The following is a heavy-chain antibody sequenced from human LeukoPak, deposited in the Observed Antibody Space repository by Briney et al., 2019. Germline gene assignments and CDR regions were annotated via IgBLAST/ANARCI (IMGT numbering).Heavy chain of an antibody. J-gene: IGHJ4*02. CDR3: AGHSSTSCYKCRAFDY. V-gene: IGHV4-34*01. CDR1: GGSFSGYY. CDR2: INHSGST. D-gene: IGHD2-2*02. Sequence: SETLSLTCAVYGGSFSGYYWSWIRQPPGKGLEWIGEINHSGSTNYNPSLKSRVTISVDTSKNQFSLKLSSVTAADTAVYYCAGHSSTSCYKCRAFDYWGQGTLVTVTS.